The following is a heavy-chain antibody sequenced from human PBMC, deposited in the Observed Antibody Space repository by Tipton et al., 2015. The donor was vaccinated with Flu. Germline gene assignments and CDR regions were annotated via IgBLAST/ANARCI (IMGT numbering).Heavy chain of an antibody. CDR1: GGSISSSNW. CDR2: IYHSGST. V-gene: IGHV4-4*02. J-gene: IGHJ6*02. D-gene: IGHD2-15*01. CDR3: ARGAGAATATTYYYYGMDV. Sequence: TLSLTCAVSGGSISSSNWWSWVRQPPGKGLEWIGEIYHSGSTNYNPSLKSRVTISVDKSKNQFSLKLSSVTAADTAVYYCARGAGAATATTYYYYGMDVWGQGTTVTVSS.